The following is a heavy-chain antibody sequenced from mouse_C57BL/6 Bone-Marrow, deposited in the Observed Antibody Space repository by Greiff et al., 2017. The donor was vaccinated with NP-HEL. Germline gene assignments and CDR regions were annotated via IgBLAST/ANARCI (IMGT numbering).Heavy chain of an antibody. D-gene: IGHD2-3*01. CDR1: GYTFTSYT. V-gene: IGHV1-4*01. CDR2: INPSSGYT. Sequence: VQRVESGAELARPGASVKMSCKASGYTFTSYTMHWVKQRPGQGLEWIGYINPSSGYTKYNQKFKDKATLTADKSSSTAYMQLSSLTSEDSAVYYCARRGDGYYLYFDYWGQGTTLTVSS. CDR3: ARRGDGYYLYFDY. J-gene: IGHJ2*01.